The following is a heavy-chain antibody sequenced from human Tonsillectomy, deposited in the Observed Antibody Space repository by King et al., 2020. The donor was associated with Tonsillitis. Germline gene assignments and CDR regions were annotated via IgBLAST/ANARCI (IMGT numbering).Heavy chain of an antibody. CDR1: GYTFTKYG. J-gene: IGHJ5*01. CDR2: ISAYNGDT. Sequence: VQLVESGAEVKKPGASVRVSCTASGYTFTKYGITWVRQAPGQGLEWLAWISAYNGDTNYAQKLQGRVTVTTDTSTSTAYMDLRSLRSDDTAIYYCARGGVPAAHSGGWFDPWGQGTLVTVSS. CDR3: ARGGVPAAHSGGWFDP. D-gene: IGHD2-2*01. V-gene: IGHV1-18*01.